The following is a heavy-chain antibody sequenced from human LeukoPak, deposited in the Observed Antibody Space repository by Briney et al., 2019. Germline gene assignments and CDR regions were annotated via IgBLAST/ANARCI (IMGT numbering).Heavy chain of an antibody. D-gene: IGHD2-15*01. V-gene: IGHV1-69*13. Sequence: ASVKASCKASGGTFSSYAISWVRQAPGQGLEWMGGIIPIFGTANYAQKFQGRVTITADESTSTAYMELSSLRSEDTAVYYCARAKAERERIGRRGMDVWGQGTTVTVSS. CDR3: ARAKAERERIGRRGMDV. CDR2: IIPIFGTA. CDR1: GGTFSSYA. J-gene: IGHJ6*02.